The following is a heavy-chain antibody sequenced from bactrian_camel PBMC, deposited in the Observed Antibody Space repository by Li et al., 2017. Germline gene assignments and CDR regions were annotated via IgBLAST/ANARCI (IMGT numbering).Heavy chain of an antibody. Sequence: GGSLRLSCVASKSTTCMGWFRRAPGKEREGVATTYTVTSGGLTHYSDSVKGRFIVTRDKAKDLVYLQMNGLQPEDTGMYYCAADQLYGTCRDVLDFPAWGQGTQVTVS. CDR3: AADQLYGTCRDVLDFPA. V-gene: IGHV3S53*01. D-gene: IGHD7*01. J-gene: IGHJ6*01. CDR2: TYTVTSGGLT. CDR1: KSTTC.